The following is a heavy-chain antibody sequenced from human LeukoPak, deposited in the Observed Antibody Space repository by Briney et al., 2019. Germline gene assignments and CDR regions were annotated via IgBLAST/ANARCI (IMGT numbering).Heavy chain of an antibody. Sequence: ASVKVSCKASGGTFSSYAISWERQAPGQGLEWMGRIIPILGIANYAQKFQGRVTITADKSTSTAYMELSSLRSEDTAVYYCARDGGYYYDSSGFGTYYFDYWGQGTLVTVSS. CDR3: ARDGGYYYDSSGFGTYYFDY. CDR2: IIPILGIA. V-gene: IGHV1-69*04. D-gene: IGHD3-22*01. J-gene: IGHJ4*02. CDR1: GGTFSSYA.